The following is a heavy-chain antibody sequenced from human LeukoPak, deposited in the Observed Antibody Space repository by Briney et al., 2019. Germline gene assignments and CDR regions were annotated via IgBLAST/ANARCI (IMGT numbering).Heavy chain of an antibody. Sequence: GGSLRLSCAASGFTFSSYWMHWVRQAPGKGLVWVSRINSDGSSTSYADSVKGRFTISRDNAKNTLYLQMNSLRAEDTAVYYCARGKYYDSSGYYYYYGMDVWGQGTTVTVSS. CDR1: GFTFSSYW. D-gene: IGHD3-22*01. CDR3: ARGKYYDSSGYYYYYGMDV. CDR2: INSDGSST. V-gene: IGHV3-74*01. J-gene: IGHJ6*02.